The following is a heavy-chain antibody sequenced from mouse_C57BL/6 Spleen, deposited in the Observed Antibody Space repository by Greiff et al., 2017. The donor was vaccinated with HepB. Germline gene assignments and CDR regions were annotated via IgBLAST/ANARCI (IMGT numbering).Heavy chain of an antibody. D-gene: IGHD4-1*01. CDR2: INPNNGGT. CDR1: GYTFTDYN. CDR3: ARRGSLWDGYAMDY. V-gene: IGHV1-18*01. Sequence: VHVKQSGPELVKPGASVKIPCKASGYTFTDYNMDWVKQSHGKSLEWIGDINPNNGGTIYNQKFKGKATLTVDKSSSTAYMELRSLTSEDTAVYYCARRGSLWDGYAMDYWGQGTSVTVSS. J-gene: IGHJ4*01.